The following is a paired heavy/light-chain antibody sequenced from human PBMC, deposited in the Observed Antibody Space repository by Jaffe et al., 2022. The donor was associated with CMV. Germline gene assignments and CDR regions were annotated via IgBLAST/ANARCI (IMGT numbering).Heavy chain of an antibody. CDR1: GFTVSSNF. D-gene: IGHD2-15*01. CDR3: ARGWRSAITPLDY. J-gene: IGHJ4*02. Sequence: EVQLVETGGGLIQPGGSLRLSCAASGFTVSSNFMSWVRQAPGKGLEWVSVIYRDGTSTYYADSVKGRFTISRDNSKNTLYLQMNSLSAEDTAVYYCARGWRSAITPLDYWGQGTLVTVSS. V-gene: IGHV3-53*02. CDR2: IYRDGTST.
Light chain of an antibody. V-gene: IGKV3-15*01. J-gene: IGKJ1*01. CDR1: ESVYSH. CDR3: QQYNNWWT. Sequence: EMVMTQSPATLSVSPGQRATLSCRASESVYSHLAWYQQKPGQAPRLLIYDASTRATGVPARFSGSGSGTEFTLTISSLQSEDFAVYYCQQYNNWWTFGQGTKVEIK. CDR2: DAS.